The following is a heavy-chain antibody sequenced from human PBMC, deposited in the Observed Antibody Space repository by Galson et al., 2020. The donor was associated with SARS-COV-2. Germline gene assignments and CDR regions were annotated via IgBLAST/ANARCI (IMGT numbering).Heavy chain of an antibody. Sequence: ASETLSLTCAVSGGSISSGGYSWSWIRQPPGKGLEWIGYIYHSGSTYYNPSLKSRVTISVDRSKNQFSLKLSSVTAADTAVYYCARGWRLRRWGQGTLVTVSS. CDR1: GGSISSGGYS. D-gene: IGHD5-12*01. CDR3: ARGWRLRR. J-gene: IGHJ4*02. CDR2: IYHSGST. V-gene: IGHV4-30-2*01.